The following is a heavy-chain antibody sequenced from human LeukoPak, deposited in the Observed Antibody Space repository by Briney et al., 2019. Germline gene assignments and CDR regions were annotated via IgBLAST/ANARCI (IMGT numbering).Heavy chain of an antibody. CDR2: IRYDGSKK. J-gene: IGHJ4*02. Sequence: PGGXLRLSCAASGFIFSSYAMSWVRQAPGKGLEGVTFIRYDGSKKYYVESVKGRFTISRDNSKNTLYLQMNSLRAEDTAVYYCARYYYDSKVFDYWGQGTLVTVSS. CDR1: GFIFSSYA. V-gene: IGHV3-30*02. CDR3: ARYYYDSKVFDY. D-gene: IGHD3-22*01.